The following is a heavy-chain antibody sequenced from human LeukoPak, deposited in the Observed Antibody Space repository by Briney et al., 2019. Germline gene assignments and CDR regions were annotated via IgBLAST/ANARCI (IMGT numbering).Heavy chain of an antibody. V-gene: IGHV4-31*03. CDR3: ARDHQGMIVR. Sequence: SETLSPTCTVSCGSISSGGYYWSWIRQHPGKGLEWIGYIYYGGSMYDHLSIKSRVTISVDTSKKQFSLELSSVTAADTTVYYCARDHQGMIVRWGQGTLVTVS. J-gene: IGHJ4*02. CDR2: IYYGGSM. D-gene: IGHD3-22*01. CDR1: CGSISSGGYY.